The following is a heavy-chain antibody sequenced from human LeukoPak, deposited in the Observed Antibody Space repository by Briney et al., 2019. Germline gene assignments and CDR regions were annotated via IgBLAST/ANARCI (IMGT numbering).Heavy chain of an antibody. CDR1: GGSISNYN. V-gene: IGHV4-59*08. CDR3: ARHGSSRSPLNY. Sequence: PSETLSLTCAVSGGSISNYNWSWIRQPPGKGLEWIGYIYSSGSTNYNPSLESRVTISVDTSKNQFSLKLSSVTAADTALYYCARHGSSRSPLNYWGQGTLVTVSS. J-gene: IGHJ4*02. CDR2: IYSSGST. D-gene: IGHD2-15*01.